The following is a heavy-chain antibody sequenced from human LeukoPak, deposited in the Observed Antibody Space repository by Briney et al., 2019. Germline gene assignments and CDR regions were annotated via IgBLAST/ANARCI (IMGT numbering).Heavy chain of an antibody. CDR3: AKLLGYSSRSDNY. J-gene: IGHJ4*02. CDR1: GFTFNTYA. Sequence: SGGSLRLSCAASGFTFNTYAMSWVRQAPGKGLEWVSTISGSGGSTSYADSVKGRFTISRDNSKNTLYLQMNSLRAEDTAVYFCAKLLGYSSRSDNYWGQGTLATASA. V-gene: IGHV3-23*01. D-gene: IGHD6-13*01. CDR2: ISGSGGST.